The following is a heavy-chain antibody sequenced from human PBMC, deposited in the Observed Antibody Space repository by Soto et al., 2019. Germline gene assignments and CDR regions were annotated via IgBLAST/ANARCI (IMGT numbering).Heavy chain of an antibody. CDR3: ARSAYSNQDPPFDY. CDR1: GGTFSSYA. J-gene: IGHJ4*02. Sequence: QVQLVQSGAEVKKPGSSVKVSCKASGGTFSSYAISWVRQAPGQGLAWMGGIIPIFGTANYAQKFQGRVTITADESTSTADMELSRLRSEDTAVYYCARSAYSNQDPPFDYWGQGTLVTVSS. CDR2: IIPIFGTA. D-gene: IGHD4-4*01. V-gene: IGHV1-69*01.